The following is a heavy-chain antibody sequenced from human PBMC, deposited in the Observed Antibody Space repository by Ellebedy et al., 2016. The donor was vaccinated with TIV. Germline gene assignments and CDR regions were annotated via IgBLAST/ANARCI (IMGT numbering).Heavy chain of an antibody. CDR3: ARDEDGVYDWDY. Sequence: GGSLRLSCAASGFTFSPYWMTWVRQAPGQELEWVALIKSDGSEKYYVDSVKGRFTISRDNAKSSLFLQMNSLRNDDTAIYYCARDEDGVYDWDYWGQGTLVTVSS. CDR1: GFTFSPYW. CDR2: IKSDGSEK. V-gene: IGHV3-7*01. D-gene: IGHD5/OR15-5a*01. J-gene: IGHJ4*02.